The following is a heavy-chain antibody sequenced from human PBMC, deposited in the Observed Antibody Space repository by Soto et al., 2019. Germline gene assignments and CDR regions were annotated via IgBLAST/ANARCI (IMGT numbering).Heavy chain of an antibody. CDR1: GFTFSNYW. CDR2: IKQDGSER. Sequence: EVQLVESGGGLVQSGGSLRRSCAASGFTFSNYWMSWVRQAPGKGLEWVANIKQDGSERNYVDSVKGRFTISRDNAKNSLYLQLNSLRAEDTAVYYCARAGSENDYWGQGTLVTVSS. D-gene: IGHD3-10*01. V-gene: IGHV3-7*05. J-gene: IGHJ4*02. CDR3: ARAGSENDY.